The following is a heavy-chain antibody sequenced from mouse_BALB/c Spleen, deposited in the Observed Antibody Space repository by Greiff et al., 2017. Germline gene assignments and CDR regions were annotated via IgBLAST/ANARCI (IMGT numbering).Heavy chain of an antibody. CDR1: GFTFSSYG. Sequence: DVMLVESGGDLVKPGGSLKLSCAASGFTFSSYGMSWVRQTPDKRLEWVATISSGGSYTYYPDSVKGRFTISRDNAKNTLYLQMSSLKSEDTARYYCASPNFYAMDYWGQGTSVTVSS. V-gene: IGHV5-6*02. CDR2: ISSGGSYT. D-gene: IGHD4-1*01. CDR3: ASPNFYAMDY. J-gene: IGHJ4*01.